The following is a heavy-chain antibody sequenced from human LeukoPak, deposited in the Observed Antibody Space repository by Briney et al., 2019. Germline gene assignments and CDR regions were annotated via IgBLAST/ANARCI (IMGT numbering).Heavy chain of an antibody. D-gene: IGHD6-13*01. CDR1: GFTFSSYA. CDR3: GRVRISAARGYMGV. V-gene: IGHV3-64*01. Sequence: GGSLRLSCAASGFTFSSYAIHWVRQAPGKGLEYVSTISSKGDNIFYANSVKGRFTISRDDSKNTVYLQVGSLRAEDMAVYYCGRVRISAARGYMGVWGKGTTVTVSS. CDR2: ISSKGDNI. J-gene: IGHJ6*04.